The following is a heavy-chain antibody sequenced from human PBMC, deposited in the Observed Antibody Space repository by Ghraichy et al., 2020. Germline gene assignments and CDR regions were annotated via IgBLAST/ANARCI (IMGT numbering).Heavy chain of an antibody. V-gene: IGHV3-23*01. CDR1: GFTFSSYA. CDR2: ISGSGGST. J-gene: IGHJ6*03. CDR3: AKESRSGWDYYYYYMDV. D-gene: IGHD6-19*01. Sequence: GGSLRLSCAASGFTFSSYAMSWVRQAPGKGLEWVSAISGSGGSTYHADSVKGRFTISRDNSKNTLYLQMNSLRAEDTAVYYCAKESRSGWDYYYYYMDVWGKGTTVTVSS.